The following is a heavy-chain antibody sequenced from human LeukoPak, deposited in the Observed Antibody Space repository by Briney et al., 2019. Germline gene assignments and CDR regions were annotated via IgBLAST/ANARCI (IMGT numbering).Heavy chain of an antibody. J-gene: IGHJ4*02. V-gene: IGHV4-34*01. CDR1: GGSFSGYY. CDR3: ARDQYSYFDH. D-gene: IGHD1-1*01. CDR2: INHSGST. Sequence: SETLSLTCAVYGGSFSGYYWSWIRQPPGKGLEWIGEINHSGSTNYNPSLKSRVTISVHTSKNQFSLKLSSVTAADTAVYYCARDQYSYFDHWGQGTLVTVSS.